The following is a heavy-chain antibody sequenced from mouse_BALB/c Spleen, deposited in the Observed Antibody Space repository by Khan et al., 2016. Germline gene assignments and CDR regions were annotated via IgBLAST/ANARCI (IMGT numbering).Heavy chain of an antibody. J-gene: IGHJ3*01. CDR1: GFNIKDTY. CDR2: IDPANGNT. Sequence: VQLQQPGAELVKPGASVKLSCTASGFNIKDTYMHWVKQRPEQGLEWIGRIDPANGNTKYDPKFQGKATITADTSSNTAYLQPGSLKAEDTADYYGHRSSWEWFAYWGQGTLVTVSA. V-gene: IGHV14-3*02. D-gene: IGHD4-1*01. CDR3: HRSSWEWFAY.